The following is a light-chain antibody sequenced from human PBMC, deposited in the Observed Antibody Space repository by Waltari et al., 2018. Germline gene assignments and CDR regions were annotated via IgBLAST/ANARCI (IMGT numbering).Light chain of an antibody. CDR2: DAS. J-gene: IGKJ2*01. V-gene: IGKV3-11*01. Sequence: EIVLTQSPATLSLSPGETATLSCRASQSVGTYLAWYQQRPGQAPRLLIYDASNRATGIPARFCGSGSGTDFTLTISSLEPEDFAVYYCQQRSNWTPHTFGQGARLEIK. CDR1: QSVGTY. CDR3: QQRSNWTPHT.